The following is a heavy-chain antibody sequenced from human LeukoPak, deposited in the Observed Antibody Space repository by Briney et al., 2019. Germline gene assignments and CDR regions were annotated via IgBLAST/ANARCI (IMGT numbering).Heavy chain of an antibody. CDR2: ISGSGGST. CDR1: GFTFSSYA. Sequence: GGSLRLSCAASGFTFSSYAMSWVRQAPGKGLEWVSAISGSGGSTYYADSVKGRFTIFRDNAKNSLYLQMNSLRAEDTAVYFCARDYYGDYYFDYWGQGTLVTVSS. J-gene: IGHJ4*02. V-gene: IGHV3-23*01. CDR3: ARDYYGDYYFDY. D-gene: IGHD4-17*01.